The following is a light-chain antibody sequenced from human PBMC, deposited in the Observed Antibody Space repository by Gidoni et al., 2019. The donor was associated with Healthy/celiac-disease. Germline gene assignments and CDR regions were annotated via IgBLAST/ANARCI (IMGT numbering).Light chain of an antibody. CDR1: PSLLHSNGYNY. V-gene: IGKV2-28*01. Sequence: DIVMTQSPLSLPVTPGEPASISCRSSPSLLHSNGYNYLYWYLQKPGQSQQLLIYLGSNRSSGVPDRFSGSGSGTDFTLKISRVEAEDVGVYYCMKALQTPTFGPGTKVDIK. CDR2: LGS. J-gene: IGKJ3*01. CDR3: MKALQTPT.